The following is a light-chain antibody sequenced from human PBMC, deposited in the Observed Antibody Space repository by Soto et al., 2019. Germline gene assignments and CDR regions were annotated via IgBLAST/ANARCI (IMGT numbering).Light chain of an antibody. Sequence: QSVLTQPPSASGTPGQRVTISCSGSSSNIGRNTVKWYRQLPGTAPKLLIGSSDQRPSGVPDRFSGSQSGTSASLAISGHQSEDEADYICAAWDDSLNAWAFGGGTKLTVL. CDR2: SSD. J-gene: IGLJ3*02. V-gene: IGLV1-44*01. CDR1: SSNIGRNT. CDR3: AAWDDSLNAWA.